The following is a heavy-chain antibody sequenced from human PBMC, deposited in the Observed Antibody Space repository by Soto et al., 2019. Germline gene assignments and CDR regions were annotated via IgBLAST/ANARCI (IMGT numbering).Heavy chain of an antibody. CDR2: ISAYNGNT. V-gene: IGHV1-18*01. CDR1: GYTITRYG. Sequence: ASVKVYCKASGYTITRYGISWVRQAPGQGLEWMGWISAYNGNTNYAQKLQGRVTMTTDTSTSTAYMELRSLRSDDTAVYYCARDVTVGIAAAGDFDYWGQGTLVTVSS. CDR3: ARDVTVGIAAAGDFDY. J-gene: IGHJ4*02. D-gene: IGHD6-13*01.